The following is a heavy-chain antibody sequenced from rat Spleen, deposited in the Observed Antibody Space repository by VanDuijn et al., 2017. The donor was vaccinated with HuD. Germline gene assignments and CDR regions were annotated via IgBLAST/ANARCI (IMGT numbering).Heavy chain of an antibody. V-gene: IGHV3-3*01. CDR1: GYSITSSYK. CDR3: ARSPYNSGSLGY. J-gene: IGHJ2*01. D-gene: IGHD4-3*01. CDR2: INSAGST. Sequence: EVQPQESGPGLVKPSQSLSLTCSVTGYSITSSYKWNWIRKFPGNKLEWMGYINSAGSTDYNPSLKSRISITRDTSKNQFFLQVHSVTTEDTATYYCARSPYNSGSLGYWGQGVMVTVSS.